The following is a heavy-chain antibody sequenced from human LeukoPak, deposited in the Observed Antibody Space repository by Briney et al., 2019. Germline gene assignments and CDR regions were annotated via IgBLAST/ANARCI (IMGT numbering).Heavy chain of an antibody. CDR1: GDSISTSY. CDR2: INHSGST. V-gene: IGHV4-34*01. Sequence: SETLSLTCTVSGDSISTSYWSWIRQPPGKGLEWIGEINHSGSTNYNPSLKSRVTISVDTSKNQSSLKLSSVTAADTAVYYCARGAALDIWGQGTMVTVSS. J-gene: IGHJ3*02. CDR3: ARGAALDI.